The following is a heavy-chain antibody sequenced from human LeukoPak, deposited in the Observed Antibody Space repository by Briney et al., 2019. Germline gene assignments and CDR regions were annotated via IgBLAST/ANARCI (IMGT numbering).Heavy chain of an antibody. CDR2: ISSSSSYI. CDR1: GFSFSSYW. Sequence: PGGSLRLSCAASGFSFSSYWMSWVRQAPGKGLEWVSSISSSSSYIYYVDSVKGRFTISRDNAKNSLSLQMNSLGAEDTAIYYCARAVFDSSGFYNTLIDYWGQGTLVTVSS. J-gene: IGHJ4*02. V-gene: IGHV3-21*01. D-gene: IGHD3-22*01. CDR3: ARAVFDSSGFYNTLIDY.